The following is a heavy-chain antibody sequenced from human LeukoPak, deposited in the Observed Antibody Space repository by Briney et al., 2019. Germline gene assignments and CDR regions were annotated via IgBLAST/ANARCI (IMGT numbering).Heavy chain of an antibody. V-gene: IGHV4-61*01. CDR3: ARTSVAGAGDY. Sequence: SETLSLTCTVSGGSVSSGSYYWSWIRQPPGKGLEWIGYIYYSGSTNYNPSLKSRVTISVDTSKNQFSLKLSSVTAADTAVYYCARTSVAGAGDYWGQGTLVTVSS. CDR1: GGSVSSGSYY. CDR2: IYYSGST. D-gene: IGHD6-19*01. J-gene: IGHJ4*02.